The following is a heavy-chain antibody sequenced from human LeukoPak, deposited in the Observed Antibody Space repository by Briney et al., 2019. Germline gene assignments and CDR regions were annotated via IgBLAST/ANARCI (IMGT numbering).Heavy chain of an antibody. CDR2: IIPIFGTA. CDR3: ARPQSYYDFWSGQYYYYGMDV. V-gene: IGHV1-69*13. Sequence: ASVNVSCKASGGTFSIYAISWVRQAPGQGLEWMGGIIPIFGTANYAQKFQGRVTITADESTSTAYMELSSLRSEDTAVYYCARPQSYYDFWSGQYYYYGMDVWGQGTTVTVSS. D-gene: IGHD3-3*01. CDR1: GGTFSIYA. J-gene: IGHJ6*02.